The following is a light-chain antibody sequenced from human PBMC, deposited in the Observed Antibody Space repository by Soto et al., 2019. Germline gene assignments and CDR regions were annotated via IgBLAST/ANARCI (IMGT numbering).Light chain of an antibody. CDR2: DVS. CDR1: SSDIGGYNY. V-gene: IGLV2-14*01. J-gene: IGLJ6*01. Sequence: QSALTQPAPMSGSPGQSVTISCAGTSSDIGGYNYVSWYQHHPGTAPKLIIYDVSSRPSGVSHRFSASKSGNTASLTISGLQAEDEADYYCSSFSVASPLFGTGTKLTVL. CDR3: SSFSVASPL.